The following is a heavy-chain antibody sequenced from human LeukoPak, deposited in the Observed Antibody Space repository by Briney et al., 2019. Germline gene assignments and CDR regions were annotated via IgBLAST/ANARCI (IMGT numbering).Heavy chain of an antibody. Sequence: PSETLSLTCTVSGGSVSSGSYYWSWNRQPPGKGLEWIGYIYYSGSTNYNPSLKSRVTISVDTSKNQFSLKLSSVTAADTAVYYCARALGYCSGGSCYSGRAAFDIWGQGTMVTVSS. CDR3: ARALGYCSGGSCYSGRAAFDI. V-gene: IGHV4-61*01. CDR1: GGSVSSGSYY. CDR2: IYYSGST. D-gene: IGHD2-15*01. J-gene: IGHJ3*02.